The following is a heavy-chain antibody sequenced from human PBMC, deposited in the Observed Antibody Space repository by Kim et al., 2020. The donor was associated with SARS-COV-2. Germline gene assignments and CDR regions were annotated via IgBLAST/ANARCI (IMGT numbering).Heavy chain of an antibody. D-gene: IGHD3-10*01. J-gene: IGHJ4*02. CDR2: INPSGDST. CDR3: ARGGHYYGAGSYYYFDY. CDR1: GYIFTSYY. V-gene: IGHV1-46*01. Sequence: ASVKVSCKASGYIFTSYYMHWVRQAPGQGLEWMGIINPSGDSTSYAQKFQGRVTMTRDTSTSTVYMELSSLRSEDTAVYYCARGGHYYGAGSYYYFDYWGQGTLVTVSS.